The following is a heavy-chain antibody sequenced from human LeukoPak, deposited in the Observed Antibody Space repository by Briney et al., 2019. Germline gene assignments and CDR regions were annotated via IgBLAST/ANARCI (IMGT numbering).Heavy chain of an antibody. CDR2: IIDSTGYT. J-gene: IGHJ4*02. D-gene: IGHD5-12*01. CDR1: GFTFSRYG. CDR3: VRDGGVSGYDLLDY. Sequence: GGSLRLSCVASGFTFSRYGMNWVRQAPGKGLEWVSSIIDSTGYTYYADSVKGRFTISRDNAKNSLSLQMNSLRAEDTAVYYCVRDGGVSGYDLLDYWGQGTLVTVSS. V-gene: IGHV3-21*01.